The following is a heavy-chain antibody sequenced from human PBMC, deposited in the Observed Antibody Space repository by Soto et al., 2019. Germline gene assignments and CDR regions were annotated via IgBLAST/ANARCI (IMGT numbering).Heavy chain of an antibody. CDR2: ISYDGSNK. J-gene: IGHJ2*01. D-gene: IGHD6-6*01. CDR1: GFTFSSYA. V-gene: IGHV3-30-3*01. CDR3: ARDAHVLKGPYWYFDL. Sequence: QVQLVESGGGVVQPGRSLRLSCAASGFTFSSYAMHWVRQAPGKGLEWVAVISYDGSNKYYADSVKGRFTISRDNSKNTLYLQMNSLRAEDTAVYYCARDAHVLKGPYWYFDLWGRGTLVTVSS.